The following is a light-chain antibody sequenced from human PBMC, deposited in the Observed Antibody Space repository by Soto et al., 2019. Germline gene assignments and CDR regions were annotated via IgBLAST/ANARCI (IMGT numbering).Light chain of an antibody. V-gene: IGKV1-5*03. CDR1: QSISSW. Sequence: DIQMTQSPSTLSASVGDRVTITCRASQSISSWLAWYQQKPGKAPKLLIYKASSLESGVPSRFSGSGSGTEFTLTISSLQPDDFATYYCQQHNSFPVTLGGGTKVDIK. J-gene: IGKJ4*01. CDR3: QQHNSFPVT. CDR2: KAS.